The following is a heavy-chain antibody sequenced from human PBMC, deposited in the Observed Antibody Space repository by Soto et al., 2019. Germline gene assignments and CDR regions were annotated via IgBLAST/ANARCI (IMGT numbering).Heavy chain of an antibody. J-gene: IGHJ5*01. CDR3: ARSIAVAGYENRFDS. V-gene: IGHV5-51*01. Sequence: GEYLKISCNGSGYSFTSYWIGWVRQVPGKGLEWMGIIYPGDSDTRYSPSFQGQVTISADKSISTAYLQWSSLKASDTAMYYCARSIAVAGYENRFDSWGQGTLVTVYS. CDR1: GYSFTSYW. D-gene: IGHD6-19*01. CDR2: IYPGDSDT.